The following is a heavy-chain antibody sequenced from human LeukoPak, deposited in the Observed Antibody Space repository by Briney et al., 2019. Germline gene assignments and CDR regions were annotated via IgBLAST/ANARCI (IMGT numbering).Heavy chain of an antibody. D-gene: IGHD2-2*01. V-gene: IGHV1-69*13. CDR1: GGTFSSYA. CDR3: ARIGYCSSTSCSHYMDV. CDR2: IIPIFGTA. J-gene: IGHJ6*03. Sequence: GASVKVSCKASGGTFSSYAISWVRQAPGQGLEWMGGIIPIFGTANYAQKFQGRVTITADESTSTAYMELSSLRSEDTAVYYCARIGYCSSTSCSHYMDVWGKGTTVTVSS.